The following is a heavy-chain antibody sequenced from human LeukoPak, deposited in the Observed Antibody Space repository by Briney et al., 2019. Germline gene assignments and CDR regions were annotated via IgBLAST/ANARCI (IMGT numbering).Heavy chain of an antibody. CDR1: GFTFGDHA. CDR2: IRSKTYGGTT. CDR3: TTGGGLGY. Sequence: PGRSLRLSCTASGFTFGDHAMSWVRQAPGKGLEWVGFIRSKTYGGTTEYAASVKGRFTISRDDSKSIAYLQMNSLKTEDTAVYYCTTGGGLGYWGQGTLVTVSS. V-gene: IGHV3-49*04. D-gene: IGHD2-15*01. J-gene: IGHJ4*02.